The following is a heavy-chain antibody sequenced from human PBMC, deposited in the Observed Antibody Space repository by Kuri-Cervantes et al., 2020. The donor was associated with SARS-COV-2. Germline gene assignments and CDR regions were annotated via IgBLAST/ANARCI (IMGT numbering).Heavy chain of an antibody. CDR3: ARASGWIRGFPDIVVVPAAPEYYYYYYMDV. D-gene: IGHD2-2*01. CDR1: GFTVSSNY. J-gene: IGHJ6*03. Sequence: GESLKISCAASGFTVSSNYMSWVRQAPGKGLEWVSVIYSGGSTYYADSVKGRFTISRDNSKNTLYLQMNSLRAEDTALYYCARASGWIRGFPDIVVVPAAPEYYYYYYMDVWGKGTTVTVSS. CDR2: IYSGGST. V-gene: IGHV3-53*01.